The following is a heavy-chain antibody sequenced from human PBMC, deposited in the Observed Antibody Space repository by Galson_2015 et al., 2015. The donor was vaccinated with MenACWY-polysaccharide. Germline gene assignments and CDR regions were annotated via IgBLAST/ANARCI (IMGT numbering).Heavy chain of an antibody. CDR2: IRGSGGST. CDR1: GFTFSSYA. D-gene: IGHD5-12*01. CDR3: AKDAGSGSGYGNRGFDP. J-gene: IGHJ5*02. Sequence: SLRLSCAASGFTFSSYAMSWVRQAPGKGLEWVSAIRGSGGSTYYADSVKGRFTISRDNSENTLYMQMNSLRAEDTAVYFCAKDAGSGSGYGNRGFDPWGQGTLVTVSS. V-gene: IGHV3-23*01.